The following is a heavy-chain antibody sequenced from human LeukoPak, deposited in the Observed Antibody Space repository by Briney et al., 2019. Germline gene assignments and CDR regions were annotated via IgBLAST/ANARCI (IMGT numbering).Heavy chain of an antibody. V-gene: IGHV4-61*01. CDR3: ARGDYYYGSGSYIY. CDR1: GGSISSSSYY. Sequence: SETLFLTCTVSGGSISSSSYYWSWIRQPPGKGLEWIGYIYYSGSTNYNPSLKSRVTISVDTSKNQFSLKLSSVTAADTAVYYCARGDYYYGSGSYIYWGQGTLVTVSS. J-gene: IGHJ4*02. CDR2: IYYSGST. D-gene: IGHD3-10*01.